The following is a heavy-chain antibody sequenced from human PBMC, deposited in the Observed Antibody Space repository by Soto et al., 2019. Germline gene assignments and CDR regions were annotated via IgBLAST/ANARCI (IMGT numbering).Heavy chain of an antibody. CDR3: AKDQRGIVVVVAATPRNWFDP. Sequence: EVQLLESGGGLVQPGGSLRLSCAASGFTFSSYAMSWVRQAPGKGLEWVSAISGSGGSTYYADSVKGRFTISRDNSKNTLYRQMNSLRAEDTAVYYCAKDQRGIVVVVAATPRNWFDPWGQGTLVTVSS. D-gene: IGHD2-15*01. J-gene: IGHJ5*02. V-gene: IGHV3-23*01. CDR1: GFTFSSYA. CDR2: ISGSGGST.